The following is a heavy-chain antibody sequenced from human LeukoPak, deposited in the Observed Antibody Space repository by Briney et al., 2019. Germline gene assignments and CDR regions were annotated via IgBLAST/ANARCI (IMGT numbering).Heavy chain of an antibody. Sequence: GGSLRLSCAASGFTFSSYAMSWVRQAPGKGLEWVSVISGSGGSTYYADSVKGRFTISRDNSKNTLYLQMNSLRAEDTAVYYCAKRSDYGDYVPDYWGQGTLVTVSS. CDR1: GFTFSSYA. V-gene: IGHV3-23*01. J-gene: IGHJ4*02. D-gene: IGHD4-17*01. CDR2: ISGSGGST. CDR3: AKRSDYGDYVPDY.